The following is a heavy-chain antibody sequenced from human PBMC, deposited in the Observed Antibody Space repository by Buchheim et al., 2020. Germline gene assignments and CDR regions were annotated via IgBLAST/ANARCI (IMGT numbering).Heavy chain of an antibody. CDR2: LSSSGIT. D-gene: IGHD3-9*01. Sequence: QVQLQESGPGLVKPSETLSLSCTVSGGSINNYFWTWIRQPPGKGLEWIGYLSSSGITTYHPSFEGRVPMSLDSPRIRFLLHLDSVTAADTALYYCARAPHYDIFTAFDYWGQG. CDR1: GGSINNYF. CDR3: ARAPHYDIFTAFDY. V-gene: IGHV4-59*01. J-gene: IGHJ4*02.